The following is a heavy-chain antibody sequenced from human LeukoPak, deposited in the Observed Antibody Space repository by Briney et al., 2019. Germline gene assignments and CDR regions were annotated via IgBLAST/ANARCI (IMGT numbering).Heavy chain of an antibody. Sequence: PSETLSLTCAVYGGSFSGYYWSWLRQPPGKGLEWIGEINHSGSTNYNPSLKSRVTISVDTSKNQFSLKLSSVTAADTAVYYCARNPPQARNRSKYSGFYFDYWGQGTLVTVSS. D-gene: IGHD5-12*01. V-gene: IGHV4-34*01. CDR1: GGSFSGYY. CDR2: INHSGST. CDR3: ARNPPQARNRSKYSGFYFDY. J-gene: IGHJ4*02.